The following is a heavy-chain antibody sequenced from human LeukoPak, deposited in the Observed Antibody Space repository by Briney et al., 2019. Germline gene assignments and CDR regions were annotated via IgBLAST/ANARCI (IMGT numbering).Heavy chain of an antibody. J-gene: IGHJ4*02. D-gene: IGHD6-19*01. CDR3: ARDSDSSGWSWVY. CDR2: INAGNGNT. V-gene: IGHV1-3*01. CDR1: GYRFTTDMYT. Sequence: ASVKVSCKASGYRFTTDMYTIHWLRQAPGHRLEWMGWINAGNGNTKYSQKFQGRVAITGDTSARTVYMEVSSLVSEDTAVYYCARDSDSSGWSWVYWGQGTLVTVSS.